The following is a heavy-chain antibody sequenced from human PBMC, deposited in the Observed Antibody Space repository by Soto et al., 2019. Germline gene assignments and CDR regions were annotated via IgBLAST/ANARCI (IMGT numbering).Heavy chain of an antibody. CDR2: IYWDDE. V-gene: IGHV2-5*02. D-gene: IGHD6-19*01. CDR1: GFSLSSTRMA. Sequence: QITLKESGPTLVNPTQTLTLTCTFSGFSLSSTRMAVGWIRQPPGKALEWLALIYWDDERYSPFLKSRLTITKDTSKNQVVLTMSNMDPVDTARYYCAHIVVAGLGYYFDYWGQGTLVTVSS. J-gene: IGHJ4*02. CDR3: AHIVVAGLGYYFDY.